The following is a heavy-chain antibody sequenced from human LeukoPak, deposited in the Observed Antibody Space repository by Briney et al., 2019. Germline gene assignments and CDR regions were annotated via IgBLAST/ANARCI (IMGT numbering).Heavy chain of an antibody. J-gene: IGHJ4*02. CDR1: GGSFSGYY. Sequence: SETLSLTCAVYGGSFSGYYWSWIRQPPGKGMEWIGEINHSGSTNYNPSLKSRVTISVDTSKNQFSLKLSSVTAADTAVYYCASRWLRQGDYWGQGTLVTVSS. D-gene: IGHD5-12*01. CDR2: INHSGST. CDR3: ASRWLRQGDY. V-gene: IGHV4-34*01.